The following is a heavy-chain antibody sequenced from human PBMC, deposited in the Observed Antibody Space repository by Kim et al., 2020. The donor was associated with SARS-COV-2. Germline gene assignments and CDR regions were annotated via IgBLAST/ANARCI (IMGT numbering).Heavy chain of an antibody. CDR2: GTA. V-gene: IGHV1-69*01. D-gene: IGHD6-13*01. Sequence: GTANYAQKFQGRVTITADESTSTAYMELSSLRSEDTAVYYCAREAGRRDYWGQGTLVTVSS. J-gene: IGHJ4*02. CDR3: AREAGRRDY.